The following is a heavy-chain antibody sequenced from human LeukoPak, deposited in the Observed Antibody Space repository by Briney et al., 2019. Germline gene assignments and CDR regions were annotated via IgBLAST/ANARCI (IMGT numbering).Heavy chain of an antibody. CDR3: ARDPIFATTKSPLRAFDI. J-gene: IGHJ3*02. CDR1: GYTFTGYY. Sequence: ASVKVYCKGSGYTFTGYYLHWVRQAPGQGLEWMGWINPNSGGTNYAQKFQGRVTMTRYTSISTAYMELSRLRSDDTAIYYCARDPIFATTKSPLRAFDIWGQGTMVTVSS. V-gene: IGHV1-2*02. CDR2: INPNSGGT. D-gene: IGHD1-26*01.